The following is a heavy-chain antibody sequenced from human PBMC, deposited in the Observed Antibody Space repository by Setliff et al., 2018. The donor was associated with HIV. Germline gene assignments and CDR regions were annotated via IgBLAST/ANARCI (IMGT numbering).Heavy chain of an antibody. V-gene: IGHV4-59*08. CDR2: IYYSGST. CDR3: ARGMIWGAYYYYMDV. D-gene: IGHD3-16*01. CDR1: GGSISSYY. Sequence: SETLSLTCTVSGGSISSYYWSWIRQPPGKGLEWIGYIYYSGSTNYNPSLKSRVTISVDSSKNQFSLHLSSVTAADTAVYYCARGMIWGAYYYYMDVWGTGTTVTVSS. J-gene: IGHJ6*03.